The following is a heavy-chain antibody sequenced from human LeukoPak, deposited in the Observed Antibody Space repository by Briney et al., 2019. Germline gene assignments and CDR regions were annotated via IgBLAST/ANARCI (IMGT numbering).Heavy chain of an antibody. CDR2: IWYDGSNK. CDR1: GFTFSSYG. Sequence: PGRSLRLSCAASGFTFSSYGMHWVRQAPGKGLERVAVIWYDGSNKYYADSVKGRFTISRDNSKNTLYLQMNSLRAEDTAVYYCAKGGTYYYGSGSYWTSDYWGQGTLVTISS. CDR3: AKGGTYYYGSGSYWTSDY. D-gene: IGHD3-10*01. J-gene: IGHJ4*02. V-gene: IGHV3-33*06.